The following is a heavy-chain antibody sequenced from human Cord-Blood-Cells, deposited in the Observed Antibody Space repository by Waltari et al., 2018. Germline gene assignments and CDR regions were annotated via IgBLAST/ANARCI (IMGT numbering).Heavy chain of an antibody. CDR1: GGTFRSYA. V-gene: IGHV1-69*01. CDR2: SIPIFGTA. CDR3: ARVVGNIAAANWFDP. D-gene: IGHD6-13*01. Sequence: VQLVQSGAEVKTPGSSVKVPCKASGGTFRSYATRCVRQAPGQGLEWMGGSIPIFGTANYAQKFQGRVTITADESTSTAYMELSSLRSEDTAVYYCARVVGNIAAANWFDPWGQGTLVTVSS. J-gene: IGHJ5*02.